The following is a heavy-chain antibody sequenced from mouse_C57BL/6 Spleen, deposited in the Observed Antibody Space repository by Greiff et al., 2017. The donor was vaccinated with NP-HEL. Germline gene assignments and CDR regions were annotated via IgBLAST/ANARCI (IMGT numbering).Heavy chain of an antibody. V-gene: IGHV1-18*01. CDR2: INPNNGGT. J-gene: IGHJ4*01. CDR1: GYTFTDYN. D-gene: IGHD1-1*01. CDR3: ARRGSSPYYAMDY. Sequence: DVQLQESGPELVKPGASVKIPCKASGYTFTDYNMDWVKQSHGKSLEWIGDINPNNGGTIYNQKFKGKATLTVDKSSSTAYMELRSLTSEDTAVYYCARRGSSPYYAMDYWGQGTSVTVSS.